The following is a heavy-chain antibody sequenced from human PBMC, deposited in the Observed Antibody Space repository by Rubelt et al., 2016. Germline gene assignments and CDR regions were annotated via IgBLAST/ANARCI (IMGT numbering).Heavy chain of an antibody. CDR2: IYNSGST. V-gene: IGHV4-61*01. CDR3: ARVIIPAGNDY. J-gene: IGHJ4*02. CDR1: GGSVTSGSYY. Sequence: QVQLQESGPGLVKPSETLSLTCTVSGGSVTSGSYYVSWIRQPPGKGLEWIGYIYNSGSTNYNPALKSRVTISLDTSKSQFALNLSAVTAADAAVYYCARVIIPAGNDYWGQGILVTVSS. D-gene: IGHD2-2*01.